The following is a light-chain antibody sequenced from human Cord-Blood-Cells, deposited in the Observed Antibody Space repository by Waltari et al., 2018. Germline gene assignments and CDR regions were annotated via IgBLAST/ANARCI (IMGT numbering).Light chain of an antibody. CDR2: YAS. Sequence: DIQMPQSPSTLSASVGDRVTITCRASQSISSWLAWYQQKPGTAPKVLIYYASSLESGVPSRVRGSGSGTEFTLHISSRQPDDFSTYYCQQYNSYLWTFGQGTKVEIK. J-gene: IGKJ1*01. V-gene: IGKV1-5*01. CDR1: QSISSW. CDR3: QQYNSYLWT.